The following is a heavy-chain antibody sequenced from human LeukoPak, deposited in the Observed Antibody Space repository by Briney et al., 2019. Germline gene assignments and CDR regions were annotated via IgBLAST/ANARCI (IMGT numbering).Heavy chain of an antibody. Sequence: GGSLRLSCAASGFTLSTYALSWVRQAPGKGLEWVSAISGSGTTIYYADSVKGRFTISRDNSKNTLYLQMNGLRAEDTAVYYCANLYDSVGYYIAWGQGALVTVSS. CDR3: ANLYDSVGYYIA. CDR2: ISGSGTTI. J-gene: IGHJ5*02. V-gene: IGHV3-23*01. D-gene: IGHD3-22*01. CDR1: GFTLSTYA.